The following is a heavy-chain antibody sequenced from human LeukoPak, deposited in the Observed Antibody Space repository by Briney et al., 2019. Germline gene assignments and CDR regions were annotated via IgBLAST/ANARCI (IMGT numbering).Heavy chain of an antibody. J-gene: IGHJ4*02. CDR2: ISSSSSYI. V-gene: IGHV3-21*01. Sequence: SGGSLRLSCAASGFTFSSYSMNWVRQAPGKGLEWVSSISSSSSYIYYADSVKGRFTISRDNAKNSLYLQMNSLRAEDTAVYYCARDLGYYYDSSGYYRDYFDYWGQGTLVTVSS. CDR1: GFTFSSYS. CDR3: ARDLGYYYDSSGYYRDYFDY. D-gene: IGHD3-22*01.